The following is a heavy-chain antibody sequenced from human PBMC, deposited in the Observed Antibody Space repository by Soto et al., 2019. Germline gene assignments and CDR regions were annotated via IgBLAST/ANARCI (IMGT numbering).Heavy chain of an antibody. CDR1: GFTFSSYG. V-gene: IGHV3-30*18. D-gene: IGHD2-15*01. J-gene: IGHJ3*02. CDR2: ISYDGSNK. Sequence: GGSLRLSCAASGFTFSSYGMHWVRQAPGKGLEWVAVISYDGSNKYYADSVKGRFTISRDNSKNTLYLQMNSLRAEDTAVYYCAKDLGGILRGAFDIWGQGTMVTVSS. CDR3: AKDLGGILRGAFDI.